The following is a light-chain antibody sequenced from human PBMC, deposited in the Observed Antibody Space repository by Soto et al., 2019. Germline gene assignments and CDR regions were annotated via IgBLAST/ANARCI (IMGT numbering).Light chain of an antibody. J-gene: IGKJ1*01. Sequence: EIVFTQSPATLSFSPGQRATLSCRASQGVSSQLAWYQQKPGQAPRLLIFDTSNRATGIPARFSGSESGTDFTLTISSLEPEDFAVYYCQQRNNWPWTFGQGTKVDIK. V-gene: IGKV3-11*01. CDR3: QQRNNWPWT. CDR1: QGVSSQ. CDR2: DTS.